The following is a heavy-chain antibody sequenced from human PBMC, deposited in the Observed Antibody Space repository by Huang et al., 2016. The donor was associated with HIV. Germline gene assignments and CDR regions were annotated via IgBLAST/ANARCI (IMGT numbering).Heavy chain of an antibody. V-gene: IGHV4-34*01. CDR1: GGSFSGYY. CDR2: VNHKGST. Sequence: QVHLEQWGAGLLKPSETLSLTCAVYGGSFSGYYWNWIRQSPGKGLEWIGQVNHKGSTDYNESLKRRATILVDTSKNQFSLKLSSVTAADTAVYYCAREVMITFGGPFDPWGQGTLVTVSS. D-gene: IGHD3-16*01. J-gene: IGHJ5*02. CDR3: AREVMITFGGPFDP.